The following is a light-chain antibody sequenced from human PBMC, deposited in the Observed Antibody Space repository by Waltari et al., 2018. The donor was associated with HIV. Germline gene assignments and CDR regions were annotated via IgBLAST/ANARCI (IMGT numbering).Light chain of an antibody. J-gene: IGLJ1*01. CDR2: RSD. CDR1: SSHIGSIY. V-gene: IGLV1-47*01. CDR3: GAWDDSLRIYV. Sequence: QSLLTQPPSASGTPGQRVTISCSGSSSHIGSIYVYWYQHLPGAAPKLLIYRSDQRPSGVPDRFSGTKSGTSASLTISGLRSEDEGDYYCGAWDDSLRIYVFGTGTKVTVL.